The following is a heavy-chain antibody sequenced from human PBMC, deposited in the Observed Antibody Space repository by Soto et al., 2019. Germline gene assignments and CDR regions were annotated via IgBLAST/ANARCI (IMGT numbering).Heavy chain of an antibody. CDR3: TRDFQGQYYYGMDV. Sequence: GGSLRLSCTASGFTFGDYAMNWVRQAPGKGLEWVGFIRGKPNGGATDYAASLKGRFTISRDDSRSVAYLQMNSLKTEDTAVYYCTRDFQGQYYYGMDVWGQGTTVTVSS. CDR2: IRGKPNGGAT. V-gene: IGHV3-49*04. J-gene: IGHJ6*02. CDR1: GFTFGDYA.